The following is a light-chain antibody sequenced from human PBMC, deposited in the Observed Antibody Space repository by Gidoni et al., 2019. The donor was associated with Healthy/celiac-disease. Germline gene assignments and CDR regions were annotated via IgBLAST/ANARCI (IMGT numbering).Light chain of an antibody. CDR2: WAS. V-gene: IGKV4-1*01. CDR1: QSVLYSSNNKYY. CDR3: QQYYSTPYT. J-gene: IGKJ2*01. Sequence: LGERATINCNSSQSVLYSSNNKYYLAWYQQKPGQPPKLLIYWASTRESGVPDRFSGSGSGTDFTLTISSLQAEDVAVYYCQQYYSTPYTFGQGTKLEIK.